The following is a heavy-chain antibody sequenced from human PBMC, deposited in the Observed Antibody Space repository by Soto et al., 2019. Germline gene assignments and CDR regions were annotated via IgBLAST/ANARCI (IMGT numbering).Heavy chain of an antibody. CDR1: GFTFSSHA. V-gene: IGHV3-23*01. CDR2: ISGSGDST. Sequence: EVQLSESGGGLVEPGGSLSLSCAASGFTFSSHAMNWVRQAPGKGLEWVSAISGSGDSTYSADSVKGRFTISRDNSKNTLYLQMNSLGAEDTAIYYCAKDPFTYYYGSGSARMDVWGQGTTVTVSS. J-gene: IGHJ6*01. CDR3: AKDPFTYYYGSGSARMDV. D-gene: IGHD3-10*01.